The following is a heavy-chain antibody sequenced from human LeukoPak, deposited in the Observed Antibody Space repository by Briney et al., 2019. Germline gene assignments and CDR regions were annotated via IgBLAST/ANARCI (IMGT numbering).Heavy chain of an antibody. V-gene: IGHV3-48*04. J-gene: IGHJ5*02. Sequence: GGSLRLSCAASGFAFSAYSMNWVRQAPGKGLEWVSYISSSGSTIYYADSVKGRFTISRDNAKNSLYLQMNSLRAEDTAVYYCARDYGGNSDWFDPWGQGTLVTVSS. D-gene: IGHD4-23*01. CDR2: ISSSGSTI. CDR3: ARDYGGNSDWFDP. CDR1: GFAFSAYS.